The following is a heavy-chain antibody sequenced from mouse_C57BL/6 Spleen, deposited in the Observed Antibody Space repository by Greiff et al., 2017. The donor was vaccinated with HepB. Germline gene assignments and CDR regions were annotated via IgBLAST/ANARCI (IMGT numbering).Heavy chain of an antibody. V-gene: IGHV1-64*01. Sequence: QVQLKQSGAELVKPGASVKLSCKASGYTFTSYWMHWVKQRPGQGLEWIGMIHPNSGSTNYNEKFKSKATLTVDKSSSTAYMQLSSLTSEDSAVYYCERKNGGLDCWGQGTTLTVSS. CDR1: GYTFTSYW. CDR3: ERKNGGLDC. CDR2: IHPNSGST. J-gene: IGHJ2*01.